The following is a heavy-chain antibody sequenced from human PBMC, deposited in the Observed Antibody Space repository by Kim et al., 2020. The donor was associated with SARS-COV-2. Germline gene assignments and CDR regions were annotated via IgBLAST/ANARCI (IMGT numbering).Heavy chain of an antibody. Sequence: SVKVSCKASGGTFSSYAISWVRQAPGQGLEWMGGIIPIFGTANYAQKFQGRVTITADESTSTAYMELSSLRSEDTAVYYCARSSSSWDSYYYYGMDVWGQGTTVTVSS. CDR3: ARSSSSWDSYYYYGMDV. D-gene: IGHD6-13*01. CDR1: GGTFSSYA. V-gene: IGHV1-69*13. J-gene: IGHJ6*02. CDR2: IIPIFGTA.